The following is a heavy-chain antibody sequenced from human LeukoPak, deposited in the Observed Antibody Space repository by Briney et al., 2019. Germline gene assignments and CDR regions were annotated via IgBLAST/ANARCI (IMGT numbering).Heavy chain of an antibody. J-gene: IGHJ4*02. D-gene: IGHD3-22*01. Sequence: ASVKVSCKASGYTFTGYYMHWVRQAPGQGLEWMGWINPNSGGTNYAQKFQGRVTMTRDTSISTAYMELSRLRSDDTAVYYCAIIPKITKLRYSDYWGQGTLVTVS. CDR3: AIIPKITKLRYSDY. CDR2: INPNSGGT. CDR1: GYTFTGYY. V-gene: IGHV1-2*02.